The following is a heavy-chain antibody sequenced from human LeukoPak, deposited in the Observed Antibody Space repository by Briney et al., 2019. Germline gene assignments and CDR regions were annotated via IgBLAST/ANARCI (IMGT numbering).Heavy chain of an antibody. CDR1: GFTFSGYD. J-gene: IGHJ4*02. Sequence: GGSLRLSCAASGFTFSGYDMSWVRQAPGKGLEWVSAISGSGGSTYYADSVKGRFTISRDNSKNTLYLQMNSLRAEDTAVYYCAKFDDSSGYYYWGQGTLVTVSS. D-gene: IGHD3-22*01. V-gene: IGHV3-23*01. CDR2: ISGSGGST. CDR3: AKFDDSSGYYY.